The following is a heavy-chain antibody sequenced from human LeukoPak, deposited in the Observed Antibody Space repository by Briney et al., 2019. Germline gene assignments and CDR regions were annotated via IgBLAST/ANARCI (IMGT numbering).Heavy chain of an antibody. Sequence: ASETLSLTCTVSGGSISSYYWSWIRQPPGKGLEWVGDIYYSGSTNYNPSLKSRVTISVDTSKNQFSLKLSSVTAADTAVYYCERLSAGGGWFTYPIDYWGQGTLVTVSS. CDR2: IYYSGST. J-gene: IGHJ4*02. D-gene: IGHD6-19*01. CDR1: GGSISSYY. V-gene: IGHV4-59*08. CDR3: ERLSAGGGWFTYPIDY.